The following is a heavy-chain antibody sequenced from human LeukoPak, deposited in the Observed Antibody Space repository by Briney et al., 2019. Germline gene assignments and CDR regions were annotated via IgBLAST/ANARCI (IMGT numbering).Heavy chain of an antibody. Sequence: GRSLRLSCAASGFTFGSYVMHWVRQAPGKGLEWVSYISSSSSTIYYADSVKGRFTISRDNAKNSLYLQMNSLRDEDTAVYYCASGIFDYWGQGTLVTVSS. D-gene: IGHD1-14*01. CDR1: GFTFGSYV. V-gene: IGHV3-48*02. CDR2: ISSSSSTI. CDR3: ASGIFDY. J-gene: IGHJ4*02.